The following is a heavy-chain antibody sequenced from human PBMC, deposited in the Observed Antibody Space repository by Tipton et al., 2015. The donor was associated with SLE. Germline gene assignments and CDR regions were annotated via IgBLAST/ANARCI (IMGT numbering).Heavy chain of an antibody. CDR3: ARDQETWLFDY. D-gene: IGHD3-22*01. Sequence: RSLRLSCAASGFTFSSYAMHWVLQAPGKGLEWVAVISYDGSNKYYADSVKGRFTISRDNSKNTLYLQMNSLRAEDTAVYYCARDQETWLFDYWGQGTLVTVSS. V-gene: IGHV3-30-3*01. CDR2: ISYDGSNK. J-gene: IGHJ4*02. CDR1: GFTFSSYA.